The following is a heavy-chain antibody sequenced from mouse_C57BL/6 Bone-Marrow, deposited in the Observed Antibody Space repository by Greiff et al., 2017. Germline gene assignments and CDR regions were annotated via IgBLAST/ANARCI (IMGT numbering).Heavy chain of an antibody. J-gene: IGHJ3*01. D-gene: IGHD1-1*01. CDR1: GFTFSSYG. Sequence: EVQGVESGGDLVKPGGSLKLSCAASGFTFSSYGMSWVRQTPDKRLEWVATISSGGSYTYYPDSVKGRFTISRDNAKNTLYLQMSSLKSEDTAMYYCARLSFITPGFAYWGQGTLVTVSA. CDR2: ISSGGSYT. V-gene: IGHV5-6*01. CDR3: ARLSFITPGFAY.